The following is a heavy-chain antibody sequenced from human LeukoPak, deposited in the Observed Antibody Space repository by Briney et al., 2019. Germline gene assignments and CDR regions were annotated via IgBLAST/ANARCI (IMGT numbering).Heavy chain of an antibody. CDR3: AELGITMIGGV. Sequence: PGGSLRLSRAASVFTFSSYAMHWVRQAPGKGLEGVAVISYDGSNKYYADSVTGRFTISRDNSQNTLYLQMNSLRAEDTAVYYCAELGITMIGGVWGKGTTVTISS. CDR2: ISYDGSNK. CDR1: VFTFSSYA. D-gene: IGHD3-10*02. V-gene: IGHV3-30*04. J-gene: IGHJ6*04.